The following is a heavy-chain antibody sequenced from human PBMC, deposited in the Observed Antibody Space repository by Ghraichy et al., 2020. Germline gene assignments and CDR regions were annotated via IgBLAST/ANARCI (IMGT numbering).Heavy chain of an antibody. CDR3: ARESKTITFGGVIVPDYYNYYGMDV. CDR1: GGTFSSYA. D-gene: IGHD3-16*01. Sequence: SVKVSCKASGGTFSSYAISWVRQAPGQGLEWMGGIIPIFGTANYAQKFQGRVTITADESTSTAYMELSSLRSEDTAVYYCARESKTITFGGVIVPDYYNYYGMDVWGQGSTVIVSS. J-gene: IGHJ6*02. V-gene: IGHV1-69*13. CDR2: IIPIFGTA.